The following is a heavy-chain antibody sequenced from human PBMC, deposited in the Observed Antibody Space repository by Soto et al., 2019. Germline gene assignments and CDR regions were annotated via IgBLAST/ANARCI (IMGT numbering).Heavy chain of an antibody. Sequence: SVKVSCKASGGTFSSYAISWVRQAPGQGLEWMGGIIPIFGTANYAQKFQGRVTITADESTSTAYMELSSLRSEDTAVYYCARGATIFGVVITYGYFDDWGQGTLVTVSS. CDR2: IIPIFGTA. J-gene: IGHJ4*02. V-gene: IGHV1-69*13. D-gene: IGHD3-3*01. CDR3: ARGATIFGVVITYGYFDD. CDR1: GGTFSSYA.